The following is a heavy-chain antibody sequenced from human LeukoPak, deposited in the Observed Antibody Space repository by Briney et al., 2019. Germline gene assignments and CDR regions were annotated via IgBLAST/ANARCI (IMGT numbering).Heavy chain of an antibody. CDR2: ISSSSSTV. V-gene: IGHV3-48*01. CDR1: GFTFSDYS. CDR3: AKAHTPCSSTSCYFDY. D-gene: IGHD2-2*01. J-gene: IGHJ4*02. Sequence: PGGSLRLSCAASGFTFSDYSMIWVRQAPGKGLEGVSYISSSSSTVYYADSVKGRFTISRDNSKNTLYLEMNSLRADDTAVYYCAKAHTPCSSTSCYFDYWGQGTLVTVSS.